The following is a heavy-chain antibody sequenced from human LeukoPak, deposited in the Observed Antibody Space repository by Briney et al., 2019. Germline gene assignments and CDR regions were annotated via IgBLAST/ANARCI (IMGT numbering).Heavy chain of an antibody. V-gene: IGHV1-2*02. J-gene: IGHJ5*02. Sequence: ASVKISWKASGYTFTDYHMHWVRQAPGHGLEWIGWINPNSGGTNYAQKFQGSVTMTRDTSISTVYMELSRLRSDDTAVYYCARVAQQLASWLDPWGQGTLVTVSS. CDR3: ARVAQQLASWLDP. CDR2: INPNSGGT. CDR1: GYTFTDYH. D-gene: IGHD6-13*01.